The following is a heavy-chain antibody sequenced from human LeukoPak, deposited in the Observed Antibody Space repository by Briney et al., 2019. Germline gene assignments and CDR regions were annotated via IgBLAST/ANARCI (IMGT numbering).Heavy chain of an antibody. J-gene: IGHJ4*02. D-gene: IGHD3-22*01. V-gene: IGHV4-59*01. CDR2: IYYSGST. CDR3: ARSYDSSGYHESLDY. Sequence: SETLSLTCTVSGGSISSYYWSWIRQPPGKGLEWIGYIYYSGSTNYNPSLKSRVTISVDTSKNQFSLKLSSVTAADTAVYYCARSYDSSGYHESLDYWGQGTLVTVSS. CDR1: GGSISSYY.